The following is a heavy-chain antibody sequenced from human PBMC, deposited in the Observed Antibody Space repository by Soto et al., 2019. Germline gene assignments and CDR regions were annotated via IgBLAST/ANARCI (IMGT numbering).Heavy chain of an antibody. J-gene: IGHJ4*02. CDR2: IYYSGST. Sequence: PSETLSLTCTVSGGSISSSSYYWGWIRQPPGKGLEWIGSIYYSGSTYYNPSLKSRVTISVDTSKNQFSLKLSSVTAADTAVYYCARLVVVVAARIDYWGQGTLVTV. CDR3: ARLVVVVAARIDY. V-gene: IGHV4-39*01. CDR1: GGSISSSSYY. D-gene: IGHD2-15*01.